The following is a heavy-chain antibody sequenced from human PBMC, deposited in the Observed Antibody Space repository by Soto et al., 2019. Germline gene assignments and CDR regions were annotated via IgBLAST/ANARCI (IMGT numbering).Heavy chain of an antibody. CDR2: INAGNGNT. V-gene: IGHV1-3*01. J-gene: IGHJ5*02. CDR3: AGVDRGRYVFWGGYGGPFAP. Sequence: QVQLVQSGAEVKKPGASVKVSCKASGYTFTSYAMHWVRQAPGQRLEWMGWINAGNGNTKYSQKFRGRVTITMDTSGSKAYMELSSLRSEDTAVYYCAGVDRGRYVFWGGYGGPFAPWGQGTLVTVSS. D-gene: IGHD3-3*01. CDR1: GYTFTSYA.